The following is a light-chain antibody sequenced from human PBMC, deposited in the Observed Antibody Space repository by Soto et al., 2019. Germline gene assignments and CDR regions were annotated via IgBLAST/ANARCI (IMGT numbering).Light chain of an antibody. V-gene: IGKV3-11*01. CDR3: QQRSNWT. CDR2: DAS. CDR1: QSVSSY. J-gene: IGKJ4*01. Sequence: EIVLTQSPATLSLSPGERATLSCRASQSVSSYLAWYQQKPGQAPRLLIYDASNRATGIPARFSGSGSGTGFTLTISSLEAEDFAVYYCQQRSNWTFGGGTKVERK.